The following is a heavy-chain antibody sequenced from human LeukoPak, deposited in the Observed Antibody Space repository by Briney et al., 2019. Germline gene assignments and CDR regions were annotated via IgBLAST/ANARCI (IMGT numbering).Heavy chain of an antibody. Sequence: PGGSLRLSCAASGFTFSFYAIHWVRQAPAKGLEWVAVISYDGSNKYYADSVKGRFATSRDNSKNTLYLQMNSLRPEDTAVYYCARDTCSSNICYLDYWGQGTLVTVSS. CDR3: ARDTCSSNICYLDY. V-gene: IGHV3-30*09. J-gene: IGHJ4*02. CDR1: GFTFSFYA. D-gene: IGHD2-2*01. CDR2: ISYDGSNK.